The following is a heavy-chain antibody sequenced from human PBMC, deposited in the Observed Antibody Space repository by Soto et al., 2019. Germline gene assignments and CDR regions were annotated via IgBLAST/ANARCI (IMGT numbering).Heavy chain of an antibody. CDR3: TTPHGRNAFDI. J-gene: IGHJ3*02. V-gene: IGHV3-15*01. CDR1: GFTFSNAW. CDR2: IKSKTDGGTT. Sequence: GGSLRLSCAASGFTFSNAWVSWVRQAPEKGLEWVGRIKSKTDGGTTDYAAPVKGRFTISRDDSKNTLYLQMNSLKTEDTAIYYCTTPHGRNAFDIWGQGTMVTVSS. D-gene: IGHD2-8*01.